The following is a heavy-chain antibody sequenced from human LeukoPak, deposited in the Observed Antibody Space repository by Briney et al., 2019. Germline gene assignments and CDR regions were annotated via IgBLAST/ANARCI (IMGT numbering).Heavy chain of an antibody. Sequence: GGSLRLSCAASGFTFSSYAMHWVRQAPGKGLEWVAVIWYDGSKKYYADSVKGQFTISRDNSKNTLYLQMNSLRAEDTAVYYCARDAYYYDSSGYFDYWGQGTLVTVSS. CDR3: ARDAYYYDSSGYFDY. D-gene: IGHD3-22*01. CDR1: GFTFSSYA. CDR2: IWYDGSKK. V-gene: IGHV3-33*01. J-gene: IGHJ4*02.